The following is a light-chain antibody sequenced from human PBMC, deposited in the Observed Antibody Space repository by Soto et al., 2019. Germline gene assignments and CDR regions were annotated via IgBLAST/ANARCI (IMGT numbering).Light chain of an antibody. V-gene: IGKV3-20*01. J-gene: IGKJ1*01. CDR1: QSVSSSL. CDR3: HQYGSSPAT. Sequence: IVMTQSPATLSMSPGERATHSCRASQSVSSSLLAWYQQKPGQAPRLLIYGASSRATGIPDRFSGSGSGTDFTLTISRLEPEDFAVYYCHQYGSSPATFGQGTKVDIK. CDR2: GAS.